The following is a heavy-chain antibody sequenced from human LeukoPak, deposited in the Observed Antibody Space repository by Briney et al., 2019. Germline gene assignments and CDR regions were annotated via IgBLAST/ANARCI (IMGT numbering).Heavy chain of an antibody. CDR2: IYYNGST. CDR3: ARKYYYDSSTYYFDY. CDR1: GGSISSYY. Sequence: SETLSLTCTVSGGSISSYYWSWIRQPPGKGLEWIGYIYYNGSTNYNPSLKSRVTISVDTSKNQFSLKLSSVTAADTAVYYCARKYYYDSSTYYFDYWGQGTLVTVSS. D-gene: IGHD3-22*01. V-gene: IGHV4-59*01. J-gene: IGHJ4*02.